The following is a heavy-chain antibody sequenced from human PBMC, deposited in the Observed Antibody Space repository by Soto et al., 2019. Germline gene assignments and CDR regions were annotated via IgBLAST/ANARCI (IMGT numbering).Heavy chain of an antibody. CDR3: AIRGYISYYFDY. CDR2: INPNSGGT. V-gene: IGHV1-2*02. D-gene: IGHD3-10*01. CDR1: GYTFTGYY. Sequence: ASVKVSCKASGYTFTGYYMHLVRQAPGQGLEWMGWINPNSGGTNYAQKFQGRVTMTRDTSISTAYMELSRLRADDTAVYYCAIRGYISYYFDYWGQGTLVTVSS. J-gene: IGHJ4*02.